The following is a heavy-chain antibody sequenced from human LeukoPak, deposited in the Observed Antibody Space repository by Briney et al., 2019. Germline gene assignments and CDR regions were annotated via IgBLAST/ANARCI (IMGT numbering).Heavy chain of an antibody. J-gene: IGHJ6*03. CDR3: AGSSSSVGLYYYYYYMDV. CDR2: IIPIFGTA. V-gene: IGHV1-69*05. Sequence: SSVKLSCKASGATFTSYAISWVRQAPGQRPEWMGGIIPIFGTANYAQKFQGRVTITTDESTSTAYMELSSLRSEDTAVYYCAGSSSSVGLYYYYYYMDVWGKGTTVTVSS. CDR1: GATFTSYA. D-gene: IGHD6-6*01.